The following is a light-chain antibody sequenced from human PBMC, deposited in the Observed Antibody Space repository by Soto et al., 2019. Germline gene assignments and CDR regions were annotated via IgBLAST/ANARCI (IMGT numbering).Light chain of an antibody. CDR1: QSVLYSSNNKNY. Sequence: DIVMTQSPDSLAVSLGERATINCKSSQSVLYSSNNKNYLAWYQQKPGQPPKLLIYWASTRESGVPDRFSGSGSGTDVTLTISSLQAEDVAVYYCQQYHSTPFTFGGGTKVEIK. CDR3: QQYHSTPFT. CDR2: WAS. J-gene: IGKJ4*01. V-gene: IGKV4-1*01.